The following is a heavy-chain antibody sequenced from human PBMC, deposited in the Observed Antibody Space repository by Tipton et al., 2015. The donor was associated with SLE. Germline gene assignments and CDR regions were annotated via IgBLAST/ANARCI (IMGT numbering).Heavy chain of an antibody. Sequence: TLSLTCTGSGGSISSYYWSWIRQPPGKGLEWIGYIYYSGSTNYNPSLKSRVTISVDTSKNQFSLKLSSVTAADTAVYYCAREVGSGWYVFDYWGQGTLVTVSS. CDR3: AREVGSGWYVFDY. D-gene: IGHD6-19*01. CDR2: IYYSGST. CDR1: GGSISSYY. V-gene: IGHV4-59*01. J-gene: IGHJ4*02.